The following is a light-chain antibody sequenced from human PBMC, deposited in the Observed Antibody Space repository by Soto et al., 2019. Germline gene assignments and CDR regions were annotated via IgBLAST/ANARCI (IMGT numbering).Light chain of an antibody. CDR3: QQLNSYPF. J-gene: IGKJ3*01. V-gene: IGKV1-9*01. CDR1: QGISSY. CDR2: AAS. Sequence: DIQLTQSPSFLSASVGDRVTITCRANQGISSYLAWYQQKPGKAPKLLIYAASTLQSGVPSRFSGSGSGTEFTLTISSLQPEDFATYYCQQLNSYPFFGPGTKVDIK.